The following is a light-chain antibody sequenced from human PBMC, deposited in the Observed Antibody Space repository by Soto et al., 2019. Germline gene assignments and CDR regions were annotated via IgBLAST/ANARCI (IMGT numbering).Light chain of an antibody. CDR2: GAS. Sequence: EIVLTQSPATLSVSPGERVTLSCRASQSVDINLAWYQQKPGQAPRLLIYGASTRATDMPGGFSGRGSGTEFTLTISSLQTDDFSTYYCQQYHSYWTFGQGTKVDI. J-gene: IGKJ1*01. CDR1: QSVDIN. V-gene: IGKV3-15*01. CDR3: QQYHSYWT.